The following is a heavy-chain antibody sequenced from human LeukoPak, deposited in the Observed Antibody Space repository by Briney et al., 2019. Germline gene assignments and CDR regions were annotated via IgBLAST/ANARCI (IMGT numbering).Heavy chain of an antibody. Sequence: SETLSLTCTVSGGSISSYYWGWIRQPPGKGLEWIGSIYHSGSTYYNPSLKSRVTISVDTSKNQFSLKLSSVTAADTAVYYCARQLGGGDYIFDYWGQGTLVTVSS. CDR3: ARQLGGGDYIFDY. CDR1: GGSISSYY. J-gene: IGHJ4*02. CDR2: IYHSGST. V-gene: IGHV4-39*01. D-gene: IGHD4-17*01.